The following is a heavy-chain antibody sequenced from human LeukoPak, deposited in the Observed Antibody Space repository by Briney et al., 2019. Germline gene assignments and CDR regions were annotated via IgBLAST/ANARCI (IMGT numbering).Heavy chain of an antibody. D-gene: IGHD6-13*01. V-gene: IGHV4-39*01. CDR1: AGSIDSDTYY. Sequence: SETLSLTCTVSAGSIDSDTYYWGWIRQPPGKGLEWIGSIYYTGNTYYNASLNSRVTISVDTSKNQFSLKLSSVTAADTAAYYCARSRIAIVGPFDYWGQGPLVTVSS. CDR3: ARSRIAIVGPFDY. CDR2: IYYTGNT. J-gene: IGHJ4*02.